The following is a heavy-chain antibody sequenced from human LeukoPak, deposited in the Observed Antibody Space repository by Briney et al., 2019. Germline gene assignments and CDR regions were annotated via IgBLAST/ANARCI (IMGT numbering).Heavy chain of an antibody. J-gene: IGHJ4*02. Sequence: PSETLSLTRAVYGGSFSGYYWSWIRQPPGKGLEWIGEINHSGSSNYNPSLKSRVTISVDTSKNQFSLKLSSVTAADTAVYYCARVGSYFDRGGPKGLVTDYWGQGTLVTVSS. CDR3: ARVGSYFDRGGPKGLVTDY. V-gene: IGHV4-34*01. CDR2: INHSGSS. CDR1: GGSFSGYY. D-gene: IGHD3-22*01.